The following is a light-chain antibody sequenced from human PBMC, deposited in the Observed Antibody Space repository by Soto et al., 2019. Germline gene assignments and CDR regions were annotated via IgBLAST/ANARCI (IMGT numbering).Light chain of an antibody. J-gene: IGLJ1*01. CDR2: EGS. V-gene: IGLV2-23*01. CDR1: SSAVGSYRL. CDR3: CSSAPSRTFV. Sequence: QSVLTQPASVSGSPGQSITISCTGSSSAVGSYRLVSWYQHHPGKVPKLITYEGSKRPSGVSNRFSGSEPGNTASLTISGLQAEDEADYYCCSSAPSRTFVFGTGTKVTVL.